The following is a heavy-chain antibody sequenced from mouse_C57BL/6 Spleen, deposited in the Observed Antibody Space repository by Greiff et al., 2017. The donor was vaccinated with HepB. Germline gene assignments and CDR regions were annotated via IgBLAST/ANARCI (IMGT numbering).Heavy chain of an antibody. CDR1: GYTFTSYW. J-gene: IGHJ1*03. CDR2: IYPGSGST. CDR3: AAVYDYDWYFDV. D-gene: IGHD2-4*01. V-gene: IGHV1-55*01. Sequence: QVQLKQPGAELVKPGASVKMSCKASGYTFTSYWITWVKQRPGQGLEWIGDIYPGSGSTNYNEKFKSKATLTVDTSSSTAYMQLSSLTSEDSAVYYCAAVYDYDWYFDVWGTGTTVTVSS.